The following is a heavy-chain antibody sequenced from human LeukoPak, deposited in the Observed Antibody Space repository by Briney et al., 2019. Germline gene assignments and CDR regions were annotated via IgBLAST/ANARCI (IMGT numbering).Heavy chain of an antibody. CDR3: AKDSRQQLDTNWFDP. CDR2: ISGSGGST. J-gene: IGHJ5*02. Sequence: GGSLRLSCAASGFTFSNYAMNWVRQAPGKGLEWVSTISGSGGSTYYADSVKGRFTISRDNSKNTLYLQMNSLRAEDTAVYYCAKDSRQQLDTNWFDPWGQGTLVTVSS. V-gene: IGHV3-23*01. CDR1: GFTFSNYA. D-gene: IGHD6-13*01.